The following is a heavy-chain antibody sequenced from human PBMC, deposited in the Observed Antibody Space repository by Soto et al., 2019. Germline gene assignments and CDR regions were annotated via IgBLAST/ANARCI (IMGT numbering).Heavy chain of an antibody. CDR1: GYTFNTFG. Sequence: IQLVQSGAEVKRPGASVKVSCKASGYTFNTFGISWVRQAPGQGLEWMGCISGYNAKRDYSRKLQGRITLTTDPSTNTSYMELGSLPSDYTAVYYCARGWGNYYGVNGYWGQGTLVTVSS. J-gene: IGHJ4*02. D-gene: IGHD3-10*01. CDR3: ARGWGNYYGVNGY. CDR2: ISGYNAKR. V-gene: IGHV1-18*01.